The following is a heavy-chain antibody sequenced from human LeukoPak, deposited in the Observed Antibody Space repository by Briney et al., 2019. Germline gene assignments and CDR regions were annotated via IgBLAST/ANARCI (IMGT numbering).Heavy chain of an antibody. J-gene: IGHJ4*02. Sequence: GGSLRLSCAASGFTFSSYGMHWVRQAPGKGLEWVANIKEDGSEKYYVDSVKGRFTISRDNAKNSLYLQMNSLRAEDTAVYYCAKRYSSSWSSFDYWGQGTLVTVSS. CDR3: AKRYSSSWSSFDY. CDR1: GFTFSSYG. D-gene: IGHD6-13*01. CDR2: IKEDGSEK. V-gene: IGHV3-7*03.